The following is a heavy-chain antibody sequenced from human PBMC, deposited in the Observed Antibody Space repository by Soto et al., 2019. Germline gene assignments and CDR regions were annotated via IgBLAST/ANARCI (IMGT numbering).Heavy chain of an antibody. V-gene: IGHV1-69*01. Sequence: QVQLVQSGAEVKKPGSSVKVSCKASGGTFSSYAISWVRQAPGQGLEWMGGIIPIFGTANYAQKFQGRVTISGDESTRTGYKGVSKLGSEDPGVYYCGRVVITFGGVFVGDAFDIWGQGTMVTVSS. D-gene: IGHD3-16*02. CDR2: IIPIFGTA. CDR1: GGTFSSYA. CDR3: GRVVITFGGVFVGDAFDI. J-gene: IGHJ3*02.